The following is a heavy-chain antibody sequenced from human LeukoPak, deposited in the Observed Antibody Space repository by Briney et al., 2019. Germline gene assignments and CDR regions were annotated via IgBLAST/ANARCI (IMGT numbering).Heavy chain of an antibody. V-gene: IGHV3-23*01. J-gene: IGHJ4*02. CDR3: AREDARQPPRPCDY. CDR2: ISGGGGTT. CDR1: GFTFSSYA. Sequence: PGGSLRLSCAASGFTFSSYAMTWVRQAPGKGMGWISSISGGGGTTFYARGVKGRFTISRDNPKNTLYLQMNSLKVEDSAVYFCAREDARQPPRPCDYWGQGTLVTVSS. D-gene: IGHD6-6*01.